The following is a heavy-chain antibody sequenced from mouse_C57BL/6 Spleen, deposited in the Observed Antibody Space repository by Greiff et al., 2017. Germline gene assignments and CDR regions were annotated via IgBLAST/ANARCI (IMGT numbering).Heavy chain of an antibody. CDR1: GFSLTSYG. D-gene: IGHD2-4*01. J-gene: IGHJ4*01. CDR2: IWGDGST. CDR3: ANGGLRPYYYAMDY. V-gene: IGHV2-3*01. Sequence: VHLVESGPGLVAPSQSLSITCTVSGFSLTSYGVSWVRQPPGKGLEWLGVIWGDGSTNYHSALISRLSISKDNSKSQVFLKLNSLQTDDTATYYCANGGLRPYYYAMDYWGQGTSVTVSS.